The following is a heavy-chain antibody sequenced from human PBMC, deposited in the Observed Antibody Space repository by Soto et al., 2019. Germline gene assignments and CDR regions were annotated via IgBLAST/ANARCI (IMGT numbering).Heavy chain of an antibody. J-gene: IGHJ4*02. D-gene: IGHD2-15*01. Sequence: SETLSLTCTVSGGSISSGDYYWSWIRQPPGKGLEWIGYIYYSGSTYYNPSLKSRVTISVDTSKNQFSLKLSSVTAADTAVYYCARAPTVAATFDYWGQGTLVTVSS. CDR1: GGSISSGDYY. V-gene: IGHV4-30-4*01. CDR2: IYYSGST. CDR3: ARAPTVAATFDY.